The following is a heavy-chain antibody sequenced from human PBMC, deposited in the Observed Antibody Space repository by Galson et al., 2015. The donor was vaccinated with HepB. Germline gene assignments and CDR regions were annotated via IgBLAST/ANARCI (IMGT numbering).Heavy chain of an antibody. CDR2: VDPEYGET. D-gene: IGHD6-6*01. V-gene: IGHV1-69-2*01. CDR1: GYTFTDYY. Sequence: VKVSCKVSGYTFTDYYIHWVQQAPGKGLEWMGLVDPEYGETMYAENFQGRVTITADTSTDTAYMELSSLRSEDTAVYYCAKAPLVRAQIWFDPWGQGTLVTVSS. CDR3: AKAPLVRAQIWFDP. J-gene: IGHJ5*02.